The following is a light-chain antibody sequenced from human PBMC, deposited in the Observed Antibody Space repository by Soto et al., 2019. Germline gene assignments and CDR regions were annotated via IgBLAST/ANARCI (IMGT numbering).Light chain of an antibody. J-gene: IGKJ1*01. V-gene: IGKV1-5*01. Sequence: DIQIPQAPSTRSAYVGGRVTITCLASQSISYWLAWYQQKPGKAPNLLMYDVFNLESGVPPRFIGRGFGVYLSVTVSILQSDDLATFYIELDNSYSRTLGPGTKVDIK. CDR2: DVF. CDR1: QSISYW. CDR3: ELDNSYSRT.